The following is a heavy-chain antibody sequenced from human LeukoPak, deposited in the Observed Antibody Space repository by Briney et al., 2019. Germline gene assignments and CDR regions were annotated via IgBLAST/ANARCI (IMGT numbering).Heavy chain of an antibody. V-gene: IGHV3-21*01. CDR1: GFTFSSYS. D-gene: IGHD4-17*01. Sequence: PGGSLRLSCAASGFTFSSYSMNWVRQAPGKGLEWVSSISSSSSYIYYADSVKGRFTISRENTKNSMYLQMNSLRAEDTAVYYCARSTDYYYYMDVWGKGTTVTVSS. CDR2: ISSSSSYI. CDR3: ARSTDYYYYMDV. J-gene: IGHJ6*03.